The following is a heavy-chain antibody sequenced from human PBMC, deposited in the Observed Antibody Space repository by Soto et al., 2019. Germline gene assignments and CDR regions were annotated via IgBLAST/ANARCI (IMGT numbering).Heavy chain of an antibody. V-gene: IGHV1-8*02. Sequence: ASVKVSCKAAGYTFSSYDINWVRQATGQGLEWMGWMNPKSGNTGYAQKFQGRVTMTRDTSITTAYMELSSLRSEDTAMYYCARGPNMDVWGKGATVTVSS. CDR3: ARGPNMDV. CDR2: MNPKSGNT. J-gene: IGHJ6*03. CDR1: GYTFSSYD.